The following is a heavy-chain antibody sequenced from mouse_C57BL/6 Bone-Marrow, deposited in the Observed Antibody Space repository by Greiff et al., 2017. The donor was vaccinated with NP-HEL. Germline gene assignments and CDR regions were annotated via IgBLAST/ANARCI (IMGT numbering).Heavy chain of an antibody. D-gene: IGHD4-1*01. Sequence: VQLQQSGAELVRPGASVKLSCTASGFNIKDDYMHWVKQRPEQGLEWIGWIDPENGDTEYASKFQGKATITADTSSNTAYLQLSSLSSEDTAVYYCTDLLGYAMDYWGQGTSVTVSS. CDR1: GFNIKDDY. V-gene: IGHV14-4*01. CDR2: IDPENGDT. CDR3: TDLLGYAMDY. J-gene: IGHJ4*01.